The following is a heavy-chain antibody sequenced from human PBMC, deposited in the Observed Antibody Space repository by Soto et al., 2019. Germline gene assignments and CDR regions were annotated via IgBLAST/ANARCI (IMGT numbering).Heavy chain of an antibody. J-gene: IGHJ4*02. Sequence: SETLSLTCTVSGGSISSYYWSWIRRPPGKGLEWIGYIYYSGSTNYNPSLKSRVTISVDMSKNQFSLKLTSVTAADTAVYYCARGRDGYKALWGYWGQGTLVTVSS. CDR3: ARGRDGYKALWGY. D-gene: IGHD5-12*01. CDR1: GGSISSYY. CDR2: IYYSGST. V-gene: IGHV4-59*01.